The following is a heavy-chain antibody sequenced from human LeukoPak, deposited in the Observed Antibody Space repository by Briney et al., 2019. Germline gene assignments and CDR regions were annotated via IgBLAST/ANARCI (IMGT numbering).Heavy chain of an antibody. CDR1: GYTFTSYY. J-gene: IGHJ4*02. CDR2: INPSGGST. V-gene: IGHV1-46*01. Sequence: ASVKVSCKASGYTFTSYYMHWVRQAPGQGLEWMGIINPSGGSTSYAQKFQGRVTMTRDMSTSTVYMELSSLRSEDTAVYYCAKGGRYCSGGSCFIFDYWGQGTLVTVSS. D-gene: IGHD2-15*01. CDR3: AKGGRYCSGGSCFIFDY.